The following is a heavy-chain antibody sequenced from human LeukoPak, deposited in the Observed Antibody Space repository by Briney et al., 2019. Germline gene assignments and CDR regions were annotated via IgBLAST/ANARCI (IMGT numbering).Heavy chain of an antibody. CDR1: GGSISSGDYY. CDR2: IYYSGST. V-gene: IGHV4-31*03. J-gene: IGHJ4*02. D-gene: IGHD3-22*01. Sequence: SETLSLTCTVSGGSISSGDYYWSWIRQHPGKGLEWIGYIYYSGSTYYNPSLKSRVTISVDTSKNQSSLKLSSVTAADTAVYYCARDERDYDSSGYYAYWGQGTLVTVSS. CDR3: ARDERDYDSSGYYAY.